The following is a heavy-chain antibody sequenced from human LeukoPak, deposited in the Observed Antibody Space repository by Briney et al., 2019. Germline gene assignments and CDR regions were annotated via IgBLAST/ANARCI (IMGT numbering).Heavy chain of an antibody. Sequence: ASVKVSCKASGYTFTSYDINWVRQATGQGLEWMGWMNPNSGNTDYAQKFQGRVTMTRNTSISTAYMELSSLRSEDTAVYYCARGYSSSWYSMWVHAFDIWGQGTMVTVSS. D-gene: IGHD6-13*01. V-gene: IGHV1-8*01. CDR2: MNPNSGNT. CDR1: GYTFTSYD. CDR3: ARGYSSSWYSMWVHAFDI. J-gene: IGHJ3*02.